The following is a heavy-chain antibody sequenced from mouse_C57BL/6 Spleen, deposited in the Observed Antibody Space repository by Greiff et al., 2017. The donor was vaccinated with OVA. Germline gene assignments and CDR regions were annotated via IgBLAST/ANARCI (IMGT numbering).Heavy chain of an antibody. CDR3: ECSISREDGYFDV. CDR1: GYTFTSYW. CDR2: IHPNSGST. Sequence: QVQLQQPGAELVKPGASVKLSCKASGYTFTSYWMHWVKQRPGQGLEWIGIIHPNSGSTNYNEKFKSKATLTVDKSSSTAYMQLSSLTSEDSAVYAGECSISREDGYFDVWGTGTTVTVSS. D-gene: IGHD1-1*01. V-gene: IGHV1-64*01. J-gene: IGHJ1*03.